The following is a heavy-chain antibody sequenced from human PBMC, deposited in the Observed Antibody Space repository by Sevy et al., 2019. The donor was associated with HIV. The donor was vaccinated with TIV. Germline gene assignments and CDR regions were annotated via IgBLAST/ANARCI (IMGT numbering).Heavy chain of an antibody. D-gene: IGHD3-22*01. CDR3: TSGTYYYDSSGYFALDYIDY. J-gene: IGHJ4*02. Sequence: SETLSLTCTVSGGSISSGDYYWSWIRQPPGKGLEWIGYSYYSGSTYYNPSLKSRVTISVDTSKNQFSLKLSSVTAADTAVYYCTSGTYYYDSSGYFALDYIDYWGQGTLVTVSS. V-gene: IGHV4-30-4*01. CDR2: SYYSGST. CDR1: GGSISSGDYY.